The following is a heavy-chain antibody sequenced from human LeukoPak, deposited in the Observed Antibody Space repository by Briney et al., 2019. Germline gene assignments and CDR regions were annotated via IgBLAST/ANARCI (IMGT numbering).Heavy chain of an antibody. CDR3: AREVSGTTLDP. J-gene: IGHJ5*02. Sequence: SQTLSLTCAISGDSVSSNNVAWHWIRQSPSRGLEWLGRTYYRSKWYSAYAVSVKGRINISPDTSPNQFSLQLNSVTPEDTAVYFCAREVSGTTLDPWGQGTLVTVSS. CDR2: TYYRSKWYS. D-gene: IGHD1-1*01. V-gene: IGHV6-1*01. CDR1: GDSVSSNNVA.